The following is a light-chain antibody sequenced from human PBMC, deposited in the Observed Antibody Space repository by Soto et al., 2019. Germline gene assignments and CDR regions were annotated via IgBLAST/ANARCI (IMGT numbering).Light chain of an antibody. Sequence: ILMTQSPSTLSVSPGERATLSCRASQNVRSNLAWYQQKPGQPPRLLIYTASTRSTGIPARFSGSGSGTEFTPTITSLQSDDFEIYYCLQYNNWVPTFGLGTKVDIK. V-gene: IGKV3-15*01. CDR3: LQYNNWVPT. CDR2: TAS. J-gene: IGKJ1*01. CDR1: QNVRSN.